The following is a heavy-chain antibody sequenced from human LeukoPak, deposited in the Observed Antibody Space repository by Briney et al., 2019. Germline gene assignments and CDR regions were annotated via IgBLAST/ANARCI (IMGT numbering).Heavy chain of an antibody. Sequence: GESLKISCKGSGYSFTSYYIGWVRKMHGKGLEWMGIIYPGDSDTTYSPSFQGQVTISADKSISTAYLQWSSLKASDTAVFYCARRRGTYSNYYFDYWGQGTLVTVSS. J-gene: IGHJ4*02. CDR1: GYSFTSYY. CDR3: ARRRGTYSNYYFDY. CDR2: IYPGDSDT. V-gene: IGHV5-51*01. D-gene: IGHD6-13*01.